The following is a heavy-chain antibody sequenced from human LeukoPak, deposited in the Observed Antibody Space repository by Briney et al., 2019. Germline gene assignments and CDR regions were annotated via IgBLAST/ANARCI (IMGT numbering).Heavy chain of an antibody. Sequence: GASVKVSCKASGYTFTGYYMHWVRQAPGQGLEWMGWINPNSGGTNYAQKFQGWVTMTRDTSISTAYMELSRLRSDDTAVYYCARELGYSSSRDAFDIWGQGTMVTVSP. CDR1: GYTFTGYY. CDR3: ARELGYSSSRDAFDI. D-gene: IGHD6-13*01. V-gene: IGHV1-2*04. J-gene: IGHJ3*02. CDR2: INPNSGGT.